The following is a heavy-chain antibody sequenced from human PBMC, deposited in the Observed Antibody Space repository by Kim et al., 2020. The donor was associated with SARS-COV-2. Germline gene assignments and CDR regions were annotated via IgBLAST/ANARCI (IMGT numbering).Heavy chain of an antibody. CDR2: ISSSSSTI. D-gene: IGHD5-18*01. CDR1: GFTFSSYS. Sequence: GGSLRLSCAASGFTFSSYSMNWVRQAPGKGLEWVSYISSSSSTIYYADSVKGRFTISRDNAKNSLYLQMNSLRAEDTAVYYCARDHVIDGVVGYSYGYPDYWGQGTLVTVSS. V-gene: IGHV3-48*04. CDR3: ARDHVIDGVVGYSYGYPDY. J-gene: IGHJ4*02.